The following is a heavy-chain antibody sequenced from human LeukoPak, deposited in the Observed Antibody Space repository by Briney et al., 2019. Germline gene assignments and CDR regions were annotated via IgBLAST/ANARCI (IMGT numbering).Heavy chain of an antibody. J-gene: IGHJ4*02. V-gene: IGHV3-23*01. CDR1: GFTVSGNY. D-gene: IGHD3-16*01. CDR3: ANRPVWVHYAADY. Sequence: PGGSLRLSCAASGFTVSGNYMSWVRQAPGKGLEWVSAVSGSGGSTYYADSVKGRFTISRDNSKNTLYLQMNSLRVEDTAVYYCANRPVWVHYAADYWGQGTLVTVSS. CDR2: VSGSGGST.